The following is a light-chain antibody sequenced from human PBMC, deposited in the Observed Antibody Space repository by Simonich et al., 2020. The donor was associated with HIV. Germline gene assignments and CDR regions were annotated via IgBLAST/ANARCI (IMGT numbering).Light chain of an antibody. V-gene: IGLV2-23*01. CDR2: EAS. J-gene: IGLJ2*01. CDR1: TSDVGSYKL. Sequence: QSALTQPASVSGSPGQSITISCTGTTSDVGSYKLVSWYQQHPGKAPKLLIYEASKRPSGVSNRFSGSKSGNTASLTISGLQAEDEADYYCCSYAGSSTWVFGGGTKLTVL. CDR3: CSYAGSSTWV.